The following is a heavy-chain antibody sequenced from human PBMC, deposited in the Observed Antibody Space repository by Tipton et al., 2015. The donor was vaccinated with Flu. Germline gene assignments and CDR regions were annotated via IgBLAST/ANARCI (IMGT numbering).Heavy chain of an antibody. CDR1: GGSISSGGYY. V-gene: IGHV4-31*03. CDR2: IYYSGST. Sequence: TLSLTCTVSGGSISSGGYYWSWIRQHPGKGLEWIGYIYYSGSTYYNPSRKSRVTISVDTSKNQFSLKLSSVTAADTAVYYCARGAYGFWGGSPTHYFDFWGQGTLVTVSS. J-gene: IGHJ4*02. CDR3: ARGAYGFWGGSPTHYFDF. D-gene: IGHD3-3*01.